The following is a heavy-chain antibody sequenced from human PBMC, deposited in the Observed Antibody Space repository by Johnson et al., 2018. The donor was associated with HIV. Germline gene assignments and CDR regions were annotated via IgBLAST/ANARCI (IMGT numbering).Heavy chain of an antibody. V-gene: IGHV3-NL1*01. J-gene: IGHJ3*01. Sequence: QMQLVESGGGVVQPGRSLRLSCAAPGFTFSSYGMHWVRQAPGKGLEWVSYISRGGSSASVIYYADSVKGRLTISRDNSKNTLFLQMNSLRAEETAVYYCAKDLSSELLWFIRDAFDVWGQGTMVTVSS. CDR2: ISRGGSSASVI. CDR3: AKDLSSELLWFIRDAFDV. D-gene: IGHD3-10*01. CDR1: GFTFSSYG.